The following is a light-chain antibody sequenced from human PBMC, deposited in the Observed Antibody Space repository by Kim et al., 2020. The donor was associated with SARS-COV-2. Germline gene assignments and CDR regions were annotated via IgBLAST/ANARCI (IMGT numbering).Light chain of an antibody. J-gene: IGLJ3*02. CDR3: QAWDSSTVV. Sequence: SVPPGQTTSITCSGDKLGDKYACWYQQKPGQSPVLVIYQDSQRPSGIPERFSGSNSGNTATLTISGTQAMDEADYYCQAWDSSTVVFGGGTKLTVL. CDR2: QDS. V-gene: IGLV3-1*01. CDR1: KLGDKY.